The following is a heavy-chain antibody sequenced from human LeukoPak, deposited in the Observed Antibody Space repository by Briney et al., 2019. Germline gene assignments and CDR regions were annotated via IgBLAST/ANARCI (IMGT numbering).Heavy chain of an antibody. J-gene: IGHJ4*02. D-gene: IGHD3-10*01. V-gene: IGHV4-31*03. CDR3: ARDGDYHASGSVFFDF. Sequence: SETLSLTCTVSGGSISSGGFYWSWLRQPPGQGLEWIGYIYHSGTSYYNPSLKSRLSMPVDTSENQFSLNLKSVAAADTAVYYCARDGDYHASGSVFFDFWGQGILVTVSS. CDR1: GGSISSGGFY. CDR2: IYHSGTS.